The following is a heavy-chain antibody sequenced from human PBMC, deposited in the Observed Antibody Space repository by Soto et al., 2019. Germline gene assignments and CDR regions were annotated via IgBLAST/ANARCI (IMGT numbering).Heavy chain of an antibody. J-gene: IGHJ4*02. Sequence: SETLSLTCIVSGVSISSSTQYWGWIRQPPGKGLEWLASIYSSGRTYYNPPLKSRLTISVDTSKNQVSLELSTMTAADAAVYYCARSYCSATICYAFFDYWGQGSLVTVS. CDR3: ARSYCSATICYAFFDY. CDR1: GVSISSSTQY. CDR2: IYSSGRT. D-gene: IGHD2-2*01. V-gene: IGHV4-39*01.